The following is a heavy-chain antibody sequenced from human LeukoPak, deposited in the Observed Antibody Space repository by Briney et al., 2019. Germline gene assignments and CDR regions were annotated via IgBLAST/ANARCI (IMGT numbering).Heavy chain of an antibody. CDR2: IYPGDSDT. J-gene: IGHJ5*02. Sequence: GESLKISCKGSGYSFTSYWIAWVRQMPGKGLEWMGIIYPGDSDTRYSPSFQGQATISADKSISTAYLQWSSLKASDTAMYYCARHHLPAAIQVGFDPWGQGTLVTVSS. CDR1: GYSFTSYW. V-gene: IGHV5-51*01. D-gene: IGHD2-2*01. CDR3: ARHHLPAAIQVGFDP.